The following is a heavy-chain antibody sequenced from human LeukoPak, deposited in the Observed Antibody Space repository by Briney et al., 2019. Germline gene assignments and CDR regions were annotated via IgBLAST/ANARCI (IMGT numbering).Heavy chain of an antibody. CDR2: IYYSGST. CDR1: GGSISSYY. J-gene: IGHJ4*02. V-gene: IGHV4-59*01. CDR3: ARGGGSYCTGFDY. Sequence: SETLSLTCIVSGGSISSYYWSWIRQPPGKGLEWIGYIYYSGSTNYSPSLKSRVTISVDTSKNQFSLKLSSVTAADTAVYYCARGGGSYCTGFDYWGQGTLVTVSS. D-gene: IGHD1-26*01.